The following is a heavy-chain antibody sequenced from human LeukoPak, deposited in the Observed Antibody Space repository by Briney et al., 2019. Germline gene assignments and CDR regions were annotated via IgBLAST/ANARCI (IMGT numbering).Heavy chain of an antibody. D-gene: IGHD3-22*01. Sequence: PGGSLRLSCAASGFTFSSYAMSWVRQAPGKGLEWVSAISGSGGSTYYADSVKGRSTISRDNSKNTLYLQMNSLRAEDTAVYYCAKSSVYYDSSGSLGFDYWGQGTLVTVSS. V-gene: IGHV3-23*01. J-gene: IGHJ4*02. CDR3: AKSSVYYDSSGSLGFDY. CDR2: ISGSGGST. CDR1: GFTFSSYA.